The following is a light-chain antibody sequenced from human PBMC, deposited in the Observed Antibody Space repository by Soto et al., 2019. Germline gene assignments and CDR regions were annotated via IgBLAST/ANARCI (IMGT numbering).Light chain of an antibody. CDR2: GAS. CDR3: QQYGSSPRT. V-gene: IGKV3-20*01. J-gene: IGKJ1*01. Sequence: IVFTQSPDTLSLSPGERATLSCRTSQSVSNNYLAWYQQKPGQAPRLLIYGASSRATGIPDRFSGSGSGTDFTLTISRLEPEDFAVNYCQQYGSSPRTFGQGTMVDIK. CDR1: QSVSNNY.